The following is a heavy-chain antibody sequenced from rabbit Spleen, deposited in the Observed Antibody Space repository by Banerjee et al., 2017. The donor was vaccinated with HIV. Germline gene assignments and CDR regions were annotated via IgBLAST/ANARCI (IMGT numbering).Heavy chain of an antibody. CDR2: IAGSSSGFT. CDR1: GFSFSSSDY. Sequence: VESGGALVKPGASLTLTCTASGFSFSSSDYMCWVRQAPGKGLEWIACIAGSSSGFTYSATWAKGRFTCSKTSSTTVTLQMTSLTAADRAAYFCARDLAGAIGWNFYLWGQGTLVTVS. J-gene: IGHJ4*01. V-gene: IGHV1S40*01. D-gene: IGHD4-1*01. CDR3: ARDLAGAIGWNFYL.